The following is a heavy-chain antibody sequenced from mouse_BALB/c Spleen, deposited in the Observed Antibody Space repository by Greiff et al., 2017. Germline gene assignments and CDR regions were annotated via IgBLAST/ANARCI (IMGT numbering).Heavy chain of an antibody. CDR2: ISDGGSYT. J-gene: IGHJ1*01. Sequence: EVQGVESGGGLVKPGGSLKLSCAASGFTFSDYYMYWVRQTPEKRLEWVATISDGGSYTYYPDSVKGRFTISRDNAKNNLYLQMSSLKSEDTAMYYCARRPDYDWYFDVWGAGTTVTVSS. CDR1: GFTFSDYY. V-gene: IGHV5-4*02. CDR3: ARRPDYDWYFDV. D-gene: IGHD2-4*01.